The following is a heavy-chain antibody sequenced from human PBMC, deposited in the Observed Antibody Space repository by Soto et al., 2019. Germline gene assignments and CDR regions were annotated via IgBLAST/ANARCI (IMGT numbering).Heavy chain of an antibody. CDR2: MNPNSGNT. V-gene: IGHV1-8*01. Sequence: QVQLVQSGAEVKKPGASVKVSCKASGYTFTSYDINWVRQATGQGLEWMGWMNPNSGNTGYAQKFQGRVTMPRNTSISKAYMERSSLRSEDTAVYYCAGGWYSSSWYRHWGQGTLVTVSS. CDR3: AGGWYSSSWYRH. D-gene: IGHD6-13*01. CDR1: GYTFTSYD. J-gene: IGHJ4*02.